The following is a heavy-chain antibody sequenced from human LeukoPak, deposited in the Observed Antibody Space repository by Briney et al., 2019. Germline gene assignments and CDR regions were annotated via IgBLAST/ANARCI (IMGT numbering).Heavy chain of an antibody. CDR3: ARGLPYYFDY. CDR1: GFTFSTDG. J-gene: IGHJ4*02. Sequence: GGSLRLSCAASGFTFSTDGMHWVRQAPGKGLEWVAVISFGGSNKYYADSVKGRFTISRDNSKNTLYLQMNSLRAEDTAVYYCARGLPYYFDYWGQGTLVTVSS. CDR2: ISFGGSNK. V-gene: IGHV3-30-3*01.